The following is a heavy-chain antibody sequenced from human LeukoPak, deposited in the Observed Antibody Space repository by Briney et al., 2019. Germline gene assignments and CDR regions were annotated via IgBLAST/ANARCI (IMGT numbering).Heavy chain of an antibody. CDR1: GGSFSGYY. CDR3: ARFTVTTAY. D-gene: IGHD4-11*01. V-gene: IGHV4-34*01. Sequence: SETLSLTCAVYGGSFSGYYWSWIRQPPGKGLEWIGEINHSGSTNYNPSLKSRVTISVDTSKNQFSLKLSSVTAVDTAVYYCARFTVTTAYWGQGTLVTVSS. J-gene: IGHJ4*02. CDR2: INHSGST.